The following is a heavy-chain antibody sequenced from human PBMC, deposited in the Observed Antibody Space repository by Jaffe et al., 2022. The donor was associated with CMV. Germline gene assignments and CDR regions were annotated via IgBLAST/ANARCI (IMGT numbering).Heavy chain of an antibody. CDR2: FYLSDSNS. CDR3: ARRLSGDSISTSAFDV. V-gene: IGHV5-51*01. Sequence: VQLVQSGAEVKKPGESLKISCKGSGYSFTSYWIGWVRQMPGKGLEWMGMFYLSDSNSKYSPSVQGQVTFSADRSISTAYLQWHSLKASDTAMYYCARRLSGDSISTSAFDVWGQGTMVTVSS. J-gene: IGHJ3*01. D-gene: IGHD4-17*01. CDR1: GYSFTSYW.